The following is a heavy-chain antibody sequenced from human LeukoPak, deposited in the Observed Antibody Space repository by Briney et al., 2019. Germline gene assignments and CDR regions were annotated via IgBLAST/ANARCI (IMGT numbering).Heavy chain of an antibody. V-gene: IGHV4-34*01. J-gene: IGHJ3*02. CDR3: AGRSGWYDAFDI. D-gene: IGHD6-19*01. CDR2: INHSGRT. Sequence: SETLSLTCAVYGGSLSGYYWSWIRQPPGKGREWIGEINHSGRTNYNPSLKSRVTISVDTSKNQFSLKLSSVTAADTAVYYCAGRSGWYDAFDIRGQGTMVTVSS. CDR1: GGSLSGYY.